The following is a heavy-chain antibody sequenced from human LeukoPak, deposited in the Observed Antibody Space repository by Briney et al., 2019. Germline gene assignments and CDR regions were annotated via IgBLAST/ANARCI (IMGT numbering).Heavy chain of an antibody. CDR3: AKDLPAGNWNYFDY. D-gene: IGHD1-1*01. J-gene: IGHJ4*02. CDR2: FSYEDDNT. V-gene: IGHV3-43*01. Sequence: GGSLRLSCTASGYNIAEYTMHWVRQTPGKGLEWVSLFSYEDDNTYYADSVEGRFTISRDSSKNSLYLRMNSLRTEDTALYYCAKDLPAGNWNYFDYWGQGTLVTVSS. CDR1: GYNIAEYT.